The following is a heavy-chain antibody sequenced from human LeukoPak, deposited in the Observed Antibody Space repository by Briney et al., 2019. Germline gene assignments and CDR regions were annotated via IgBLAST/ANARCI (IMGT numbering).Heavy chain of an antibody. CDR3: VRDLGGRSGH. CDR1: GFTFSSNW. J-gene: IGHJ4*02. D-gene: IGHD1-26*01. CDR2: INEDGSTT. V-gene: IGHV3-74*01. Sequence: GGSLRPSCAASGFTFSSNWMHWVRQAPGKGLVWVSRINEDGSTTNYADSVKGRSTIFRDNAKNTLYLQMNSLRAEDTAVYYCVRDLGGRSGHWGQGTLVTVSS.